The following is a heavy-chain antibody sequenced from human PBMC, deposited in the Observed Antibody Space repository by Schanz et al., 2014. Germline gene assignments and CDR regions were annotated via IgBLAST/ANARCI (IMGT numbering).Heavy chain of an antibody. J-gene: IGHJ4*02. CDR2: ISAYNGHT. D-gene: IGHD6-13*01. CDR1: GGTFSSST. CDR3: ARDGEAAAGCDY. V-gene: IGHV1-69*08. Sequence: QVQLVQSGAEVKKPGSSVKVSCKASGGTFSSSTLTWVRQAPGQGLEWMGWISAYNGHTTYAQKFQGRVTMTRDTSTSTVYMELSSLRSEDTAVYYCARDGEAAAGCDYWGQGTLVTVSS.